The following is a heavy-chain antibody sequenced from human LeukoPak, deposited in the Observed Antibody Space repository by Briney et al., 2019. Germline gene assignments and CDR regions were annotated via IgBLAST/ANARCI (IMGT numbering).Heavy chain of an antibody. CDR2: IWYDGSNK. D-gene: IGHD4-23*01. Sequence: GGSLRLSCAASGFTFSSYGMHWVRQAPGKGLEWVAVIWYDGSNKYYADSGKGRFTISRDNSKNTLYLQMNSLRAEDTAVYYCARDGDGGKPSDYWGQGTLVTVSS. CDR3: ARDGDGGKPSDY. V-gene: IGHV3-33*01. CDR1: GFTFSSYG. J-gene: IGHJ4*02.